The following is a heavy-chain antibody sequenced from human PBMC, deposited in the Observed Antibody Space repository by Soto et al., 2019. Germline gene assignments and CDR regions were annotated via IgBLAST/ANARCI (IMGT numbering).Heavy chain of an antibody. CDR2: ISGSGGST. CDR1: GFTFSSYA. J-gene: IGHJ5*02. V-gene: IGHV3-23*01. D-gene: IGHD1-26*01. Sequence: EVQLLESGGGLVQPGGSLRLSCAASGFTFSSYAMSWVRQAPGKGLEWVSAISGSGGSTYYADSVKGRFTISRDNSKNKLYLQMNSLRAEDTAVYYCAKKLVIGGSYPGFDPWGQGTLVTVSS. CDR3: AKKLVIGGSYPGFDP.